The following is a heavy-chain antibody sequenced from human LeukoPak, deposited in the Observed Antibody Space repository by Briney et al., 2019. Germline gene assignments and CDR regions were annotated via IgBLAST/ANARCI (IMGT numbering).Heavy chain of an antibody. CDR3: ARVAISSSYQIYFDY. Sequence: GGSLRLSCAASEFDFSSHAMTWVRQAPGKGLEWVSAISISGSKTYYADSVKGRFTISRDNSKNTLYLQMNSLRAEDTAVYYCARVAISSSYQIYFDYWGQGTLVTVSS. J-gene: IGHJ4*02. D-gene: IGHD6-6*01. V-gene: IGHV3-23*01. CDR2: ISISGSKT. CDR1: EFDFSSHA.